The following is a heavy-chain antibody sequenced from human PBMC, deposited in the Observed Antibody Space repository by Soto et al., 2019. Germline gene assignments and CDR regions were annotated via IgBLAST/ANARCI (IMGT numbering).Heavy chain of an antibody. Sequence: EVQLVESGGGLVQPGESLTLSCAASGFTFSSYWMHWVRQAPGKGLVWVSRIKSDGSGTYYADSVKGRLTISRANAKNTLYLQMSSLRVEDTAVYFCASWDGDRYDGNGYLGRHWGQGTLVTVSS. CDR2: IKSDGSGT. J-gene: IGHJ4*02. CDR3: ASWDGDRYDGNGYLGRH. V-gene: IGHV3-74*01. D-gene: IGHD3-22*01. CDR1: GFTFSSYW.